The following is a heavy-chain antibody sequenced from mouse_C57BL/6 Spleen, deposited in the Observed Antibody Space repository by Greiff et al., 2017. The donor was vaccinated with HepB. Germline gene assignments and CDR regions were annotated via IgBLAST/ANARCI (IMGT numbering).Heavy chain of an antibody. CDR1: GYTFTDYN. CDR2: INPNNGGT. Sequence: VQLQQSGPELVKPGASVKMSCKASGYTFTDYNMHWVKQSHGKSLEWIGYINPNNGGTSYNQKFKGKATLTVNKSSSTAYMELRSLTSEDSAVYYCAREVYYDYFYAMDYWGQGTSVTVSS. V-gene: IGHV1-22*01. D-gene: IGHD2-4*01. CDR3: AREVYYDYFYAMDY. J-gene: IGHJ4*01.